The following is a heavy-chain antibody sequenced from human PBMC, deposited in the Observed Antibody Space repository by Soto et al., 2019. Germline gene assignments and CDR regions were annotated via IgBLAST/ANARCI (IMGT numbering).Heavy chain of an antibody. V-gene: IGHV1-69*01. Sequence: QVQLVQSGAEVKKPGSSVKVSCKVSGGTFRTYAINWVQQAPGQGLEWMGGITPISGTTNHAQKFRGRVTISADESTSTAYMDLSSLRHNDTAVYYCARAGTWGQGSLVTVSS. CDR3: ARAGT. J-gene: IGHJ5*02. CDR1: GGTFRTYA. CDR2: ITPISGTT.